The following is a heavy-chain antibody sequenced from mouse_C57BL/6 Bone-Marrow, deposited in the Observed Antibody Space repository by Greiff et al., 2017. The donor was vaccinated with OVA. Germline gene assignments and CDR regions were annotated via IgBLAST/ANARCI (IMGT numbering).Heavy chain of an antibody. CDR2: IDPETGGT. Sequence: VQLQQSGAELVRPGASVTLSCKASGYTFTDYEMHWVKQTPVHGLEWIGAIDPETGGTAYNQKFKGKAILTADKSSSTAYMELRSLTSYDSAVYYCTRGYSNYYAMDYWGQGTSVTVSS. V-gene: IGHV1-15*01. D-gene: IGHD2-5*01. CDR1: GYTFTDYE. J-gene: IGHJ4*01. CDR3: TRGYSNYYAMDY.